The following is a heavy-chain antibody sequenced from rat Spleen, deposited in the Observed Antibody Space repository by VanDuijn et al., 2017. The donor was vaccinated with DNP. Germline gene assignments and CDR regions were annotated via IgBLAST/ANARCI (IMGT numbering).Heavy chain of an antibody. Sequence: EVQLVESGGGLVQPGRSLKLSCAASGFTFSDYYMAWVRQSPNMGLEWVATIISDGSCPFYRDSVKARFTISRDNAKRPLYLQMDRLRSEDTATYYCTTLNYGGYFDYWGQGVMVTVSS. V-gene: IGHV5S10*01. CDR2: IISDGSCP. D-gene: IGHD1-11*01. CDR3: TTLNYGGYFDY. J-gene: IGHJ2*01. CDR1: GFTFSDYY.